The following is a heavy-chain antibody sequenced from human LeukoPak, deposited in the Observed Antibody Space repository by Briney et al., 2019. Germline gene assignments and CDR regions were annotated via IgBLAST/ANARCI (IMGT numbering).Heavy chain of an antibody. CDR2: ISSSSSYM. CDR3: ARDLLNYCSGGSCYEDY. Sequence: GGSLRLSCAASGFTFSSYSMNWVRQAPGKGLEWVSSISSSSSYMYYADSVKGRFTISRDNAKNSLYLQMNSLRAEDTAVYYCARDLLNYCSGGSCYEDYWGQGTLVTVSS. D-gene: IGHD2-15*01. CDR1: GFTFSSYS. J-gene: IGHJ4*02. V-gene: IGHV3-21*01.